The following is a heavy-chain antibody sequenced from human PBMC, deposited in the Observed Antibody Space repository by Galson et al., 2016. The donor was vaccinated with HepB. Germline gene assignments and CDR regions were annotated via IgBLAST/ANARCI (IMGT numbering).Heavy chain of an antibody. Sequence: SLRLSCAASRFNFGSHSMNWVRQAPGKGLEWVSSISSTSSHTYYADSLEGRFTISRDNAKNSPFLQMNSLRAEDTAVYYCARNQFTSNWNDGYYYAMDVWGQGTTVTVSS. CDR1: RFNFGSHS. CDR2: ISSTSSHT. J-gene: IGHJ6*01. CDR3: ARNQFTSNWNDGYYYAMDV. V-gene: IGHV3-21*01. D-gene: IGHD1-1*01.